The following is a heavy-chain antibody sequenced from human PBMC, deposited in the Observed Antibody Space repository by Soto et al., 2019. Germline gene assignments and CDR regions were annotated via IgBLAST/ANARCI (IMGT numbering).Heavy chain of an antibody. V-gene: IGHV3-21*01. CDR2: ISSSSSYI. J-gene: IGHJ6*02. D-gene: IGHD3-22*01. Sequence: PGGSLRLSCAASGFTFSSFAMHWVRQAPGKGLEWVSSISSSSSYIYYADSVKGRFTISRDNAKNSLYLQMNSLRAEDTAVYYCARDLGRRYYYDSSGYRAGGMDVWGQGTTVTVSS. CDR1: GFTFSSFA. CDR3: ARDLGRRYYYDSSGYRAGGMDV.